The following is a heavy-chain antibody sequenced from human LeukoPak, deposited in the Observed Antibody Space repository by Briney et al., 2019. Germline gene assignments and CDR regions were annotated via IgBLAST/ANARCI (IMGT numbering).Heavy chain of an antibody. CDR3: AKDPVAGDSSWDFDY. CDR2: ISGTGGTT. V-gene: IGHV3-23*01. J-gene: IGHJ4*02. D-gene: IGHD6-13*01. CDR1: GFTFSSYS. Sequence: PGGSLRLSCAASGFTFSSYSMSWVRQAPGKGLEWVSAISGTGGTTYYADSVKGRFTISRDNSKNTLYLQMNSLRAEDTAVYYCAKDPVAGDSSWDFDYWGQGTLVTVSS.